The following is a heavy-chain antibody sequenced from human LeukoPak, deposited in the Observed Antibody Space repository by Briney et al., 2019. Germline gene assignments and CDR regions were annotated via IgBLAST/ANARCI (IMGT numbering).Heavy chain of an antibody. CDR2: IYYSRST. CDR1: GGSISSYY. Sequence: PSETLSLTCTVSGGSISSYYWSWIRQPPGKGLEWIGYIYYSRSTNYNPSLKSRVTISVDTSKNQFSLKLSSVTAADTAVYYCARVTYYDFWSGYYIDYWGQGTLVTVSS. V-gene: IGHV4-59*01. CDR3: ARVTYYDFWSGYYIDY. D-gene: IGHD3-3*01. J-gene: IGHJ4*02.